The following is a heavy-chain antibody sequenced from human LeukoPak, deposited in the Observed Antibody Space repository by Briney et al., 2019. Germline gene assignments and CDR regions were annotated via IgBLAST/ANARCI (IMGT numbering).Heavy chain of an antibody. Sequence: PGGSLRLSCAASGFTFSSYGMSWVRQAPGKGLEWVSAISGSGGSTYYADSVKGRFTISRDSSKNTLYLLMNSLRAEDTAIYYCARDTPRTYYYMDVWGKGTTVIISS. CDR1: GFTFSSYG. V-gene: IGHV3-23*01. J-gene: IGHJ6*03. CDR2: ISGSGGST. CDR3: ARDTPRTYYYMDV. D-gene: IGHD1-14*01.